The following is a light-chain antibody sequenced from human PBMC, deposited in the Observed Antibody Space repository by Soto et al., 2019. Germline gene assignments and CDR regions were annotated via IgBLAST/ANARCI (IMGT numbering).Light chain of an antibody. CDR3: QQRYSTPTGT. CDR1: QTIGTY. J-gene: IGKJ1*01. Sequence: DLQLTQSPSSLSASVGDRVAITCRASQTIGTYLNWYQQKPGKAPKVLIYAASSLQSGVPSRFSGSGAATDLTLTISSLQPVDFATDDCQQRYSTPTGTFSDGTKADSK. V-gene: IGKV1-39*01. CDR2: AAS.